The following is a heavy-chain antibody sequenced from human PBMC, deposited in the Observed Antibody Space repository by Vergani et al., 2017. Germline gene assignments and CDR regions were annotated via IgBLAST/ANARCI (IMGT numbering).Heavy chain of an antibody. D-gene: IGHD2-21*01. CDR1: GYIFKNYY. V-gene: IGHV1-46*02. J-gene: IGHJ5*02. CDR2: LNPTTGHT. CDR3: ARSIGYCAGATCRAYYFDH. Sequence: QVQLVQSGAEVKKPGASVTVSCTASGYIFKNYYIHWLRQAPRQAFEWMGILNPTTGHTTSAQKFMGRVDMTRDPSTDTSTRTVQMTLSSLRSEDTAVYYCARSIGYCAGATCRAYYFDHWGQGTRVTVSS.